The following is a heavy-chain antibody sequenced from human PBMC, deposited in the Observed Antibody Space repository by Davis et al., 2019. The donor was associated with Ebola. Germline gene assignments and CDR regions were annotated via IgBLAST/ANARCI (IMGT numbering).Heavy chain of an antibody. J-gene: IGHJ4*02. CDR3: ARLSSTGHLDY. D-gene: IGHD6-19*01. CDR1: GGSMSSNNW. CDR2: IYHSGST. Sequence: SETLSLTCAVSGGSMSSNNWWSWVRQPPGKGLEWIGEIYHSGSTNYSPSLKSRVTISIDTSKNEFSLRLSSVTAADTAVYYCARLSSTGHLDYWGQGTLVTVSS. V-gene: IGHV4-4*02.